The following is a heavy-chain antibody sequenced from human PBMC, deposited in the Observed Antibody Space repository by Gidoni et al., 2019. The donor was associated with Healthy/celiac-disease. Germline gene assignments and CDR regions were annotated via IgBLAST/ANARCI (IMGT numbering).Heavy chain of an antibody. D-gene: IGHD3-3*01. CDR2: ISSSSSYI. CDR3: ASQYYDFWSGYYPQGGYYYYYGMDV. J-gene: IGHJ6*02. Sequence: EVQLVESGGGLVKPGGSLRLSCAASGFTFSSYSMNWVRQAPGKGLEWVSSISSSSSYIYYADSVKGRFTISRDNAKNSLYLQMNSLRAEDTAVYYCASQYYDFWSGYYPQGGYYYYYGMDVWGQGTTVTVSS. CDR1: GFTFSSYS. V-gene: IGHV3-21*01.